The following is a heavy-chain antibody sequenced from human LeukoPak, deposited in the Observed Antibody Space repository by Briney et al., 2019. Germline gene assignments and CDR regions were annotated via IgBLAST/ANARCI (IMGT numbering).Heavy chain of an antibody. CDR3: ARQDEPIAAAGGFVDY. V-gene: IGHV4-30-2*01. CDR2: IYHSGST. Sequence: SQTLSLTCTVSGGSISSGGYYWSWIRQPPGKGLEWIGYIYHSGSTYYNPSLKSRVTISVDRSKNQFSLKLSSVTAADTAVYYCARQDEPIAAAGGFVDYWGQGTLVTVSS. CDR1: GGSISSGGYY. D-gene: IGHD6-13*01. J-gene: IGHJ4*02.